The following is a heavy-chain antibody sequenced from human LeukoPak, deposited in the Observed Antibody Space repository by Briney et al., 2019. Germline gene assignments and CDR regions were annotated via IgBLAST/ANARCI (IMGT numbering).Heavy chain of an antibody. V-gene: IGHV4-61*01. CDR3: ARDRFPYY. CDR1: GGSISSSTYY. CDR2: ISYSGST. D-gene: IGHD3-16*01. J-gene: IGHJ4*02. Sequence: SETLSLTCTVSGGSISSSTYYWRWIRQPPGKGLEWIGYISYSGSTNYNPSLKSRVSISVDTSKNQFTLNLSSVTAADTAVYYCARDRFPYYWGQGTLVTVSS.